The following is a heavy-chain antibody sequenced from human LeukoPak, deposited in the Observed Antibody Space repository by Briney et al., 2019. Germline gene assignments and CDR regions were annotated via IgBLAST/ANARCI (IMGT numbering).Heavy chain of an antibody. CDR2: IDYSRST. V-gene: IGHV4-59*08. D-gene: IGHD2-2*01. CDR1: GDSISNYY. Sequence: SETLSLTCTVSGDSISNYYWSWILQPPGKGLEWVGYIDYSRSTHYNPSLKSRVTISVDTSKNQVSLKLSSVTAADTAVYYCARHARSDPAAMPNRARFDPWGQGTLVTVSS. J-gene: IGHJ5*02. CDR3: ARHARSDPAAMPNRARFDP.